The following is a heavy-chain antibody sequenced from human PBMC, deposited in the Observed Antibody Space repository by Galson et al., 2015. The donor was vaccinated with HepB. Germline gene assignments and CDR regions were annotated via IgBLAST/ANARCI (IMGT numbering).Heavy chain of an antibody. Sequence: SLRLSCAASGFTFSSYSMNWVRQAPGKGLEWVSSISSSSSYIYYADSVKGRFTISRDNAKNSLYLQMNSLRAEDTAVYYCARDQDYDSSGYTRWYAFDIWGQGTMVTVSS. J-gene: IGHJ3*02. CDR3: ARDQDYDSSGYTRWYAFDI. D-gene: IGHD3-22*01. CDR2: ISSSSSYI. CDR1: GFTFSSYS. V-gene: IGHV3-21*01.